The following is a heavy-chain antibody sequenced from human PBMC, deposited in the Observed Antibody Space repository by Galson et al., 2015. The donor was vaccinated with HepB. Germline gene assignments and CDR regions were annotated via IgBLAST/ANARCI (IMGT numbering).Heavy chain of an antibody. CDR1: GFTFSSYA. J-gene: IGHJ5*02. D-gene: IGHD4-17*01. CDR3: ARQVVTVTRWFDP. Sequence: SLRLSCAASGFTFSSYAMHWVRQAPGKGLERVAVISDDGSKKYYADSGKGRFTISRDNSKNTLYLQMNNLRTEDTAVYYCARQVVTVTRWFDPWGQGTLVTVSS. CDR2: ISDDGSKK. V-gene: IGHV3-30-3*01.